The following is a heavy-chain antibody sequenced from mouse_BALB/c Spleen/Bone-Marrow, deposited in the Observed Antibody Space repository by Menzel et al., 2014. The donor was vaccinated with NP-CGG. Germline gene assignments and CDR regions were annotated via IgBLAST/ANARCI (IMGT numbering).Heavy chain of an antibody. CDR3: ARGDCYYVEFDY. CDR1: GYSFTGYY. Sequence: LVKTGASVKISCKVSGYSFTGYYMHWVKQSHGKSLEWIGYISCYNGATSYNQKLKGKPTFTVATYSSTAYMQFNSLTSEDSAVYDCARGDCYYVEFDYWGQGTTGTVSS. CDR2: ISCYNGAT. D-gene: IGHD1-1*01. V-gene: IGHV1S34*01. J-gene: IGHJ2*01.